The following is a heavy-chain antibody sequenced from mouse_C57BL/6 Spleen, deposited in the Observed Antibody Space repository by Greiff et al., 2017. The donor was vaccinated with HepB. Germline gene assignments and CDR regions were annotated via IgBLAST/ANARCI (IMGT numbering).Heavy chain of an antibody. CDR2: ISSGGSYT. V-gene: IGHV5-6*01. D-gene: IGHD1-1*01. CDR1: GFTFSSYG. J-gene: IGHJ1*03. Sequence: EVNLVESGGDLVKPGGSLKLSCAASGFTFSSYGMSWVRQTPDKRLEWVATISSGGSYTYYPDSVKGRFTISRDNAKNTLYLQMSSLKSEDTAMYYCARQGYYGSSETWYFDVWGTGTTVTVSS. CDR3: ARQGYYGSSETWYFDV.